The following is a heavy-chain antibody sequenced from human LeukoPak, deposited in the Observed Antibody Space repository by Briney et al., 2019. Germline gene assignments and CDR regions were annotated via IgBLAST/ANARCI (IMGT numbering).Heavy chain of an antibody. CDR3: ARDQYYDVSTYYEIDY. D-gene: IGHD3-22*01. Sequence: SETLSLTCTVSGYSINSGYYWGWIRQPPGKGLEWIGSIYHSGSTYYNPSLKSRVTILVDTSKNQFSLKMTSVTAADTAVYYCARDQYYDVSTYYEIDYWGQGTLVTVSS. V-gene: IGHV4-38-2*02. CDR2: IYHSGST. CDR1: GYSINSGYY. J-gene: IGHJ4*02.